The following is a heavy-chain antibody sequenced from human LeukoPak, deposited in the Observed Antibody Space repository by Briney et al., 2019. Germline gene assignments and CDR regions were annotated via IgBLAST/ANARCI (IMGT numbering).Heavy chain of an antibody. CDR2: IKTDGSEK. CDR3: ATYSSLNRREFQY. V-gene: IGHV3-7*01. Sequence: GGCLRLSCEGSGFTFTNYWMGWVRQAPGKGLQWVANIKTDGSEKYYVDSVKGRFTISRDNAKNSLYLQMNSLRAEDTAVYYCATYSSLNRREFQYWGQGTLLTVSS. J-gene: IGHJ1*01. D-gene: IGHD3-22*01. CDR1: GFTFTNYW.